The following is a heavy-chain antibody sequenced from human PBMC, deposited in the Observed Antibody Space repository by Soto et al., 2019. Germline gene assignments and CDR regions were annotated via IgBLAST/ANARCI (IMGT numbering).Heavy chain of an antibody. J-gene: IGHJ4*02. D-gene: IGHD5-18*01. CDR1: GGSIRSYY. Sequence: SETLSLTCTVSGGSIRSYYWTWIRQPPGKGLEWLGYIFYSGSTFYNPSLKSRVTISIHTSKSQFSLQLTSVTAADTAVYYCARGAADTAMVDSWGQGTPVTVSS. CDR2: IFYSGST. V-gene: IGHV4-59*01. CDR3: ARGAADTAMVDS.